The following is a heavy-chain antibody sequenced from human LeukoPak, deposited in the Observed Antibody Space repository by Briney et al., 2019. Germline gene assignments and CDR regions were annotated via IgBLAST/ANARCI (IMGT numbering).Heavy chain of an antibody. CDR2: INHSGST. D-gene: IGHD3-16*02. J-gene: IGHJ3*02. CDR1: GGSFSGYY. CDR3: ARVLPYDYVWGSYRLVERSDAFDI. Sequence: SETLSLTCAVYGGSFSGYYWSWIRQPPGKGLEWIGEINHSGSTNYNPSLKSRVTISVDTSKNQFSLKLSSVTAADTAAYYCARVLPYDYVWGSYRLVERSDAFDIWGQGTMVTVSS. V-gene: IGHV4-34*01.